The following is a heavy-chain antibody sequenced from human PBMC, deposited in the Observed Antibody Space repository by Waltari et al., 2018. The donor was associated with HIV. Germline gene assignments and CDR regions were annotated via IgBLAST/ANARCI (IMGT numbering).Heavy chain of an antibody. V-gene: IGHV4-39*01. Sequence: QLQLQESGPGLVKPSETLSLTCTVSGGSISSSSYYWGWIRQPPGTGLAWIGSIYYSGSPYDNPSLKGRVTISVDTSKIQFSLKLSSVTAADTAVYYCARLGYSYGYYFDYWGQGTLVTVSS. CDR3: ARLGYSYGYYFDY. J-gene: IGHJ4*02. CDR1: GGSISSSSYY. D-gene: IGHD5-18*01. CDR2: IYYSGSP.